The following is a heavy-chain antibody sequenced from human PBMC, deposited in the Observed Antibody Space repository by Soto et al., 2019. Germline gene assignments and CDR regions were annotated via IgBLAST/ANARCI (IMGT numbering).Heavy chain of an antibody. Sequence: QVQLVESGGGVVQPGRSLRLSCAASGFTVSRYAIHWVRQAPGKGLEWVAVDSNEDNNKYYTDSVKGRFTVSRDNSKNPVYLQMNSLRVEDTAVYYCARELILVTDFDYWGQGTLVTVSS. CDR2: DSNEDNNK. V-gene: IGHV3-30-3*01. D-gene: IGHD2-21*02. CDR1: GFTVSRYA. CDR3: ARELILVTDFDY. J-gene: IGHJ4*02.